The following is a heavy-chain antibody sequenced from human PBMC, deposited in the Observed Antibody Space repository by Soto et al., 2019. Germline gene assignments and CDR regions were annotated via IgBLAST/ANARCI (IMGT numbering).Heavy chain of an antibody. J-gene: IGHJ4*02. Sequence: SETLSLTCAVSGGSLSSGGYSWSWIRQPPRTGLEWIGYIYESGSTHYNPSLSSRVTMSLDKSRNQFSLRLSSVTAADTAVYYCARTWIQLWSTQFDYWGQGTLVTVSS. CDR3: ARTWIQLWSTQFDY. CDR1: GGSLSSGGYS. D-gene: IGHD5-18*01. V-gene: IGHV4-30-2*01. CDR2: IYESGST.